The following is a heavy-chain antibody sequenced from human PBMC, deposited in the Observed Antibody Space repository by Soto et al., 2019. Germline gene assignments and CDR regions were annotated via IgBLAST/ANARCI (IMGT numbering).Heavy chain of an antibody. CDR2: IDPKNGNT. CDR1: GYTFTTFG. J-gene: IGHJ5*02. Sequence: ASVKVSCKASGYTFTTFGISWVRQAPGQGLEWMGWIDPKNGNTKDAQKFQGRVTMTTDTSTSTAYMELRSLRSDDTAVYYCARGKRPYVSGPYSHWFDPWGQGILVTVSS. V-gene: IGHV1-18*01. CDR3: ARGKRPYVSGPYSHWFDP. D-gene: IGHD3-10*01.